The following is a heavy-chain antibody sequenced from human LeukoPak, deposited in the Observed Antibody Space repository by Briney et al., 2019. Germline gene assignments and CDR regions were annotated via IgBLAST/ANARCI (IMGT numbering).Heavy chain of an antibody. CDR2: ISSSSSYI. CDR1: GFTFSSYS. V-gene: IGHV3-21*01. CDR3: AREGQDYGDYAPYYFDY. J-gene: IGHJ4*02. Sequence: GGSLRLSCAASGFTFSSYSMNWVRQAPGKGLEWVSSISSSSSYIYYANSVKGRFTISRDNAKNSLYLQMNSLRAEDTAVYYCAREGQDYGDYAPYYFDYWGQGTLVTVSS. D-gene: IGHD4-17*01.